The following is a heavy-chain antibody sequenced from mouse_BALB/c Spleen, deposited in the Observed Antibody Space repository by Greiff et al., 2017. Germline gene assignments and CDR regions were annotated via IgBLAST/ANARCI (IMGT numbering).Heavy chain of an antibody. CDR1: GFTFSSYG. CDR3: ARRDGNSWFAY. V-gene: IGHV5-6-3*01. J-gene: IGHJ3*01. CDR2: INSNGGST. D-gene: IGHD2-1*01. Sequence: EVHLVESGGGLVQPGGSLKLSCAASGFTFSSYGMSWVRQTPDKRLELVATINSNGGSTYYPDSVKGRFTISRDNAKNTLYLQMSSLKSEDTAMYYCARRDGNSWFAYWGQGTLVTVSA.